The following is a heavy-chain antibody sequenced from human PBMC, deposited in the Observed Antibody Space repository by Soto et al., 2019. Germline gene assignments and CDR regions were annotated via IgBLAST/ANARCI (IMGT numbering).Heavy chain of an antibody. J-gene: IGHJ3*02. D-gene: IGHD3-10*01. CDR3: ARALNSGSYYNDAFDI. Sequence: GASVKVSCKASGGTFSSYAISWVRQAPGQGLEWMGGIIPIFGTANYAQKFQGRVTITADESTSTAYMELSSLRSEDTAVYYCARALNSGSYYNDAFDIWGQGTMVTVSS. V-gene: IGHV1-69*13. CDR1: GGTFSSYA. CDR2: IIPIFGTA.